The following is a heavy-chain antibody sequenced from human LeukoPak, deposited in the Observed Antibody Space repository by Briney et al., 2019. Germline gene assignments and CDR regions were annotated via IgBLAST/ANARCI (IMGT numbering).Heavy chain of an antibody. J-gene: IGHJ5*02. D-gene: IGHD3-16*01. CDR2: INPNSGGT. V-gene: IGHV1-2*02. CDR1: GYSFTDYY. CDR3: ARADRLHGGPYLIGP. Sequence: WASVKVSCKTSGYSFTDYYMHWVRQAPGQGLEWMGWINPNSGGTSSAQKFQGRVTMTRDTPITTVYMEVNWLTSDDTAMYYCARADRLHGGPYLIGPWGQGTLVTVSS.